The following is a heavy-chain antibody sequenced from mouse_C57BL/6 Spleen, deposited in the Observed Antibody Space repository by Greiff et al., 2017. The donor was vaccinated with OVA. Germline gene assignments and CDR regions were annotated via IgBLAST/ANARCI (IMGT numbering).Heavy chain of an antibody. CDR1: GFNIKDYY. CDR3: TLITTVVEDWYFDV. V-gene: IGHV14-1*01. D-gene: IGHD1-1*01. Sequence: VQLQQPGAELVKPGASVKLSCTASGFNIKDYYMHWVKQRPEQGLEWIGRIDPEDGDTEYAPKFQGKATMTADTSSNTAYLQLSSLTSEDTAVYYCTLITTVVEDWYFDVWGTGTTVTVSS. J-gene: IGHJ1*03. CDR2: IDPEDGDT.